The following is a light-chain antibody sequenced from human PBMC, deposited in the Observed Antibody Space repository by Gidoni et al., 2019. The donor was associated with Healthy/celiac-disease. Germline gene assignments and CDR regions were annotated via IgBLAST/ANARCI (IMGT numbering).Light chain of an antibody. CDR2: DAS. V-gene: IGKV3-11*01. Sequence: EIVLTQSPATLSLSPGARATLSCRASQSVSSYLAWYQQKPGQAPRLLIYDASNRATGIPARFSGSGSGTDFTLTISSLEPEDFAVYDCQQRSNWPPIFTFGPGTKVDIK. J-gene: IGKJ3*01. CDR1: QSVSSY. CDR3: QQRSNWPPIFT.